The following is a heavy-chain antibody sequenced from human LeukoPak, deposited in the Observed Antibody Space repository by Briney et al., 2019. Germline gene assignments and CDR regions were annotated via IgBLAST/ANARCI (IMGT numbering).Heavy chain of an antibody. J-gene: IGHJ3*02. CDR1: GFTFSNAW. Sequence: KPGGSLRLSCAASGFTFSNAWMSWVRQAPGKGLEWVGRIKSKTDGGTTDYAAPVKGRFTISRDDSKNKLHLQMHSLKTEDTAVYYCTTDSGYSSSWDDAFDIWGQGTMVTVSS. CDR3: TTDSGYSSSWDDAFDI. D-gene: IGHD6-13*01. V-gene: IGHV3-15*01. CDR2: IKSKTDGGTT.